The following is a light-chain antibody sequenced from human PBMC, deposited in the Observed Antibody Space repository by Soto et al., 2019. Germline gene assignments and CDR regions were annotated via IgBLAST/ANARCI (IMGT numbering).Light chain of an antibody. CDR3: QQYGGSPYT. V-gene: IGKV3-20*01. CDR2: GAS. J-gene: IGKJ2*01. Sequence: EIVMTQSPATLSVSPGERATLSCRASQSVSSNLAWYQQKPGQAPRLLIYGASSRATGIPDRFSGTGSGTDFTLTISRLEPEDFAVYYCQQYGGSPYTFGQGTKLEIK. CDR1: QSVSSN.